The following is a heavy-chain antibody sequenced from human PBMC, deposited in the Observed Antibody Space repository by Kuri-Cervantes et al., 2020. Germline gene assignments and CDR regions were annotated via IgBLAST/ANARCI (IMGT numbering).Heavy chain of an antibody. Sequence: SETLSLTCTVSGGSISSSSYYWGWIRQPPGKGLEWIGSIYYSGSTYYNPSLKSRVTISGDTSKNQFSLKLTSVTAADTAVYYCARTTGTNIIDYWGQGTLVTVSS. CDR1: GGSISSSSYY. D-gene: IGHD1-1*01. CDR2: IYYSGST. V-gene: IGHV4-39*07. CDR3: ARTTGTNIIDY. J-gene: IGHJ4*02.